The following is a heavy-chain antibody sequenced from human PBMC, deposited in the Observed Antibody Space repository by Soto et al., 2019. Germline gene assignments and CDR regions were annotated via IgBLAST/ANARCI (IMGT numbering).Heavy chain of an antibody. CDR1: GGSISSGDYY. CDR2: IYYSGST. CDR3: ARVGSNYDFWSGYYSYGMDV. J-gene: IGHJ6*02. V-gene: IGHV4-30-4*01. Sequence: KPSETLSLTCTVSGGSISSGDYYWGWIRQPQGKGLEWIGYIYYSGSTYYNPSLKSRVTISVDTSKNQFSLKLSSETAADTAVYYCARVGSNYDFWSGYYSYGMDVWGQGTTVTVSS. D-gene: IGHD3-3*01.